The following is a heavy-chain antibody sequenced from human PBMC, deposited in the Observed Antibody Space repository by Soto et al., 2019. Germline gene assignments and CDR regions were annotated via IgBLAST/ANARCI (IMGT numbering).Heavy chain of an antibody. V-gene: IGHV1-18*01. CDR2: ISAYNGNT. J-gene: IGHJ5*02. Sequence: QVQLVQSGAEVKKPGASVKVSCKASGYTFTSYGISWVRQAPGQGLEWMGWISAYNGNTNYAQKLQGRVTMTTDTSKSTAYMELRSLRSDDTAVYYCAIPKSGSYSSPTNWFDPWGQGTLVTVSS. D-gene: IGHD1-26*01. CDR1: GYTFTSYG. CDR3: AIPKSGSYSSPTNWFDP.